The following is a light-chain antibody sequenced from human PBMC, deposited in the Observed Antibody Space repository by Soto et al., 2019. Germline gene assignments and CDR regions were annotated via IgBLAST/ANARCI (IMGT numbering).Light chain of an antibody. CDR2: DAY. CDR3: QQNYRATPWT. V-gene: IGKV1-39*01. CDR1: QSISSY. Sequence: DILMPHCPSSLSASVGARVTITCRASQSISSYLNWYHQKPGMAPKLLISDAYTLESGVPSRFSGGGSGTDFTLNISSLQPDDFATYYCQQNYRATPWTFGQGTKVDIK. J-gene: IGKJ1*01.